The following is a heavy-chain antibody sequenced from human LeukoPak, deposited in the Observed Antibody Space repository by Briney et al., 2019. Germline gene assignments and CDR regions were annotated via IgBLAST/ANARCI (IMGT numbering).Heavy chain of an antibody. CDR2: MNPKTGNT. J-gene: IGHJ5*01. V-gene: IGHV1-8*01. CDR1: GYIFDRYD. D-gene: IGHD6-25*01. CDR3: VRARFSSAWFDS. Sequence: ASVKVSCKASGYIFDRYDINWVQQATGKGLEWMGWMNPKTGNTGYAQNFQGRVNMTSDTPMTTAYMALSGLKSDDTAVYYCVRARFSSAWFDSWGHGTLVIVSP.